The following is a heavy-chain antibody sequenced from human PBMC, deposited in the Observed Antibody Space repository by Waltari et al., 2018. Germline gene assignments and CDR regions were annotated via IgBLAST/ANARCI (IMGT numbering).Heavy chain of an antibody. V-gene: IGHV1-69*14. CDR2: IIPIFGTA. CDR3: ARAASFYAGATPGFPPELDY. CDR1: GGTFSSYA. J-gene: IGHJ4*02. D-gene: IGHD1-26*01. Sequence: QVQLVQSGAEVKKPGSSVKVPCKASGGTFSSYAISWVRQAPGQGLEWMGGIIPIFGTANYAQKFQGRVTITAGKSTSTAYMELSSLRSEDTAVYYCARAASFYAGATPGFPPELDYWGQGTLVTVSS.